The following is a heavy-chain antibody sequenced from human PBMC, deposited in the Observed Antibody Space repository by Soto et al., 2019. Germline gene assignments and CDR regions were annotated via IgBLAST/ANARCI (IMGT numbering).Heavy chain of an antibody. V-gene: IGHV3-9*01. CDR3: IKDTPPAGLDY. CDR1: GIALEDYA. J-gene: IGHJ4*02. CDR2: IYSDDHRT. Sequence: GGSLILSYVASGIALEDYAMHWVRQVPGQGLEWGSVIYSDDHRTAYADSLKGRFTISRDDSKNSLYLQRNSLRPEDTAFYYFIKDTPPAGLDYWGRQILVTVSS. D-gene: IGHD6-25*01.